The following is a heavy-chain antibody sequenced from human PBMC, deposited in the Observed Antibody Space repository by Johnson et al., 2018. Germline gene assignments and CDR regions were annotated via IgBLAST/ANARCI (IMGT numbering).Heavy chain of an antibody. J-gene: IGHJ4*02. CDR1: GFIFNRYG. CDR2: ISSDGSNT. V-gene: IGHV3-30*18. D-gene: IGHD1-14*01. Sequence: QVPLVESGGGEVQPGRSLRLSCAASGFIFNRYGMHWVRQAPGTGLEWVALISSDGSNTYNANSVKGRFTISRDKSKSTLYLQMNSLRPEETAVYYCSKGPRPDGNRNYCDYWGQGTLVTVSS. CDR3: SKGPRPDGNRNYCDY.